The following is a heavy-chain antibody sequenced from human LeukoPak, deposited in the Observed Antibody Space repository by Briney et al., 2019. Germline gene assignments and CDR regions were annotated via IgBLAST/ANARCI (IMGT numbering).Heavy chain of an antibody. CDR3: ARGPRGYCSGGSCAVFDY. V-gene: IGHV4-34*01. D-gene: IGHD2-15*01. CDR2: GSESGGT. CDR1: GGSLNGHY. Sequence: SETLSLTCAVYGGSLNGHYWSWIRQPPGKGLEWIGEGSESGGTKFNPSLKSRVTISVDTSKNQFSLKLSSVTAADTAVYYCARGPRGYCSGGSCAVFDYWGQGTLVTVSS. J-gene: IGHJ4*02.